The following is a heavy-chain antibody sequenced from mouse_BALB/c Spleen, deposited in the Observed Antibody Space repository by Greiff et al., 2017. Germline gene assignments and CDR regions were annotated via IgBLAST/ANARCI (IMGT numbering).Heavy chain of an antibody. CDR1: GFTFSSYA. D-gene: IGHD2-1*01. CDR3: ARRYGNYVRAMDY. CDR2: ISSGGST. Sequence: EEMLVVSGGGLVKPGGSLKLSCAASGFTFSSYAMSWVRQTPAKRLEWVASISSGGSTYYPDSVKGRFTISRDNARNILYLQMSSLRSEDTAMYYCARRYGNYVRAMDYWGQGTSVTVAS. V-gene: IGHV5-6-5*01. J-gene: IGHJ4*01.